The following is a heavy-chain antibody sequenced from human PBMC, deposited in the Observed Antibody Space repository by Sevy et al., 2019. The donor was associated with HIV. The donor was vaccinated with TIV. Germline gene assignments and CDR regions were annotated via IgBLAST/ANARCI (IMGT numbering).Heavy chain of an antibody. D-gene: IGHD3-3*01. CDR3: ARHISRDFWSQSYYYGMDV. CDR1: SSYW. CDR2: IYYGGST. Sequence: SSYWMSWVRQAPGKGLEWIGSIYYGGSTYYNPSLRSRVTISVDTSKNQFSLKLSSVTAADTAVYYCARHISRDFWSQSYYYGMDVWGQGTTVTVSS. J-gene: IGHJ6*02. V-gene: IGHV4-39*01.